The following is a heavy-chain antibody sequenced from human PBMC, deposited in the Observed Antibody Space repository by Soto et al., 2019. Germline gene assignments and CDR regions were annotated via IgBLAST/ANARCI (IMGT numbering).Heavy chain of an antibody. J-gene: IGHJ3*02. CDR1: GFTFSSYG. CDR3: ARDRTDTMLDAFDI. Sequence: PGGSLRLSCAASGFTFSSYGMHWVRQAPGKGLEWVAVIWYDGSNKYYADSVKGRFTISRDNSKNTLYLQMNSLRAEDTAVYYCARDRTDTMLDAFDIWGQGTMVTVSS. CDR2: IWYDGSNK. D-gene: IGHD3-10*02. V-gene: IGHV3-33*01.